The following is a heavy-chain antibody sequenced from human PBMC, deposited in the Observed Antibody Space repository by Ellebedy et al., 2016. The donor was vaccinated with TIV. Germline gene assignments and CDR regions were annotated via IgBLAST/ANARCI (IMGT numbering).Heavy chain of an antibody. CDR1: GFNFRNFD. V-gene: IGHV3-30*18. D-gene: IGHD6-19*01. J-gene: IGHJ4*02. CDR2: MSFDGTTK. CDR3: AKGAWLGY. Sequence: GESLKISXAASGFNFRNFDLHWVRQAPGKGLEWVSVMSFDGTTKYYADSVKGRFTISRDISESTLYLQMSSLRADDTAVYYCAKGAWLGYWGQGTLVTVSS.